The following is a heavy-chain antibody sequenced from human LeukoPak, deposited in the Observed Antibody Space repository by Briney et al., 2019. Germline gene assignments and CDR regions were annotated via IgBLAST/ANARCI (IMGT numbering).Heavy chain of an antibody. D-gene: IGHD3-3*01. V-gene: IGHV3-30*18. J-gene: IGHJ4*02. CDR3: AKGSIFGVVNDY. Sequence: PGRSLRFSCAASGFTFSSYGMHWVRQAPGKGLEWVAVISYDGSNKYYADSVKGRFTISRDNSKNTLYLQMNSLRAEDTAVYYCAKGSIFGVVNDYWGQGTLVTVSS. CDR1: GFTFSSYG. CDR2: ISYDGSNK.